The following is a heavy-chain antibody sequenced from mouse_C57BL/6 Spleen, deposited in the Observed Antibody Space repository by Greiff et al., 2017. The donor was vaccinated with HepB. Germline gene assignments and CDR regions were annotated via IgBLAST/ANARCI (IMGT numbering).Heavy chain of an antibody. V-gene: IGHV1-69*01. CDR1: GYTFTSYW. CDR2: IDPSDSYT. CDR3: ARQGRELGYFDY. D-gene: IGHD4-1*01. J-gene: IGHJ2*01. Sequence: QVQLQQPGAELVMPGASVKLSCKASGYTFTSYWMHWVKQRPGQGLEWIGEIDPSDSYTNYNQKFKGKSTLTVDKSSSTAYMQLSSLTSEDSAVYFCARQGRELGYFDYWGQGTTLTVSS.